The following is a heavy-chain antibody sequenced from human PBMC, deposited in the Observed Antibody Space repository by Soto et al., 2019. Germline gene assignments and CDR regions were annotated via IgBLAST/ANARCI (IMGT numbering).Heavy chain of an antibody. CDR1: GFTFSGYA. V-gene: IGHV3-23*01. CDR3: AKVGSYYDFWSGFPNNWFDP. CDR2: ISGSGGST. J-gene: IGHJ5*02. Sequence: GGSLRLSYAASGFTFSGYAMRWVRQAPGKGLEWVSAISGSGGSTYYADSVKGRFTISRDNSKNTLYLQMNSLRAEDTAVYYCAKVGSYYDFWSGFPNNWFDPWGQGTLVTVSS. D-gene: IGHD3-3*01.